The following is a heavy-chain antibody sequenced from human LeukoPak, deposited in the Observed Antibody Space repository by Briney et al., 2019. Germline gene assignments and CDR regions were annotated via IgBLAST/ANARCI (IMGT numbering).Heavy chain of an antibody. J-gene: IGHJ6*02. CDR1: GYTFTSYA. Sequence: SVKVSCKASGYTFTSYAMNWVRQAPGQGLEWMGGIIPIFGTANYAQKFQGRVTITADESTSTAYMELSSLRSEDTAVYYCARCLDGYNYLSYYYYYGMDVWGQGTTVTVSS. V-gene: IGHV1-69*13. CDR2: IIPIFGTA. D-gene: IGHD5-24*01. CDR3: ARCLDGYNYLSYYYYYGMDV.